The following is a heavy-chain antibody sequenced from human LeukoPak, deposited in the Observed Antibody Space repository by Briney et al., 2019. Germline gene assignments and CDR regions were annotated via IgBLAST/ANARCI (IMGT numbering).Heavy chain of an antibody. Sequence: ASVTVSCKASGYTFTGYYMHWVRQAPGQGLEWMGWVNPNSGGTNYAQKFQGRVTMTRDTSISTAYMELSRLRSDDTAVYYCARPYSGYDRGTDYWGQGTLVTVSS. D-gene: IGHD5-12*01. CDR1: GYTFTGYY. J-gene: IGHJ4*02. CDR3: ARPYSGYDRGTDY. CDR2: VNPNSGGT. V-gene: IGHV1-2*02.